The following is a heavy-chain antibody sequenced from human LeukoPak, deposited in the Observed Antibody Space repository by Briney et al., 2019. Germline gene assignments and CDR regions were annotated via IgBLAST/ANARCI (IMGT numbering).Heavy chain of an antibody. Sequence: ASVKVSCKASGYTFTGYYMHWVRQAPGQGLEWMGWINPNSGGTNYAQKFQGRVTMTRDTSISTAYMELSRLRSDDTAVYYCAILTSGYDYYYYGMDVWGQGTTVTVSS. CDR1: GYTFTGYY. CDR2: INPNSGGT. J-gene: IGHJ6*02. CDR3: AILTSGYDYYYYGMDV. V-gene: IGHV1-2*02. D-gene: IGHD5-12*01.